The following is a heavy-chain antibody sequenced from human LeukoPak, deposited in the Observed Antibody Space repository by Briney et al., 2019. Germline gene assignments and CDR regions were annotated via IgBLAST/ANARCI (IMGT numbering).Heavy chain of an antibody. CDR3: ARGFPHDAFDI. CDR2: IYTSGST. J-gene: IGHJ3*02. V-gene: IGHV4-61*02. CDR1: GGSISSGSYY. Sequence: ASQTLSLTCTVSGGSISSGSYYWSRIRQPAGKGLEWIGRIYTSGSTNYNPSLKSRVTISVDTSKNQFSLKLSSATAADTAVYYCARGFPHDAFDIWGQGTMVTVSS.